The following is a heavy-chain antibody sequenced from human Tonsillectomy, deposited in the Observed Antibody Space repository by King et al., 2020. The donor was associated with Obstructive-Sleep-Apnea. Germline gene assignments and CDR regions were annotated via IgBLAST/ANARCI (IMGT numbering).Heavy chain of an antibody. CDR3: AREGLRKDGGGWFDP. D-gene: IGHD4-17*01. V-gene: IGHV4-61*01. CDR1: GGSVSSGSYY. J-gene: IGHJ5*02. Sequence: QLQESGPGLVKPSETLSLTCTVSGGSVSSGSYYWRWIRQPPGKGLEWIGYIYYSGSTNYNPSLKSRVTISVDTSKNQFSLKLSSVTAADTAVYYCAREGLRKDGGGWFDPWGQGTLVTVSS. CDR2: IYYSGST.